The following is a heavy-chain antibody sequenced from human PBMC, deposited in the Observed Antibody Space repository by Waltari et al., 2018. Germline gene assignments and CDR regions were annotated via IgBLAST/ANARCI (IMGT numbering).Heavy chain of an antibody. D-gene: IGHD1-7*01. J-gene: IGHJ4*02. CDR2: TSRSSSYI. V-gene: IGHV3-21*01. CDR3: ASGDWNYVQDY. CDR1: GFTFSSYS. Sequence: EVQLVESGGGLVKPGGSLRLSCAASGFTFSSYSMNWVRQAPGKGLEWVSSTSRSSSYIYYADSVKGRFTISRDNAKNSLYLQMNSLRAEDTAVYYCASGDWNYVQDYWGQGTLVTVSS.